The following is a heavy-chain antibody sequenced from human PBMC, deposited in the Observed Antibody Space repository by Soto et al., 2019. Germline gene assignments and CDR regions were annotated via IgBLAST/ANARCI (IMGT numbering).Heavy chain of an antibody. CDR2: IYSGGST. D-gene: IGHD5-12*01. Sequence: GGSLRLSCAASGFTVSSNYMSWVRQAPGKGLEWVSVIYSGGSTYYADSVKGRFTISRANSKNTLYLQMNSLRAEDTAVYYCARATQESGYSGYDFYYYYYMDVWGKGTTVTVSS. V-gene: IGHV3-66*01. CDR1: GFTVSSNY. J-gene: IGHJ6*03. CDR3: ARATQESGYSGYDFYYYYYMDV.